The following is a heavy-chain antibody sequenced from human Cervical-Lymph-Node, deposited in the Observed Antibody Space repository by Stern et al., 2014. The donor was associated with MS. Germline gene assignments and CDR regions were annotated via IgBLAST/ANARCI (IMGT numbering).Heavy chain of an antibody. Sequence: VQLVESGGGVVQPGRSLRLSCAASGFTFSSYGMHWVRQATGKGLEWVAVIWYDGSNKYYADSVKGRLTISRDNSKNTLYLQMNSLRAEDTAVYYCARGGGSWGYFDYWGQGTLVTVSS. CDR2: IWYDGSNK. CDR1: GFTFSSYG. J-gene: IGHJ4*02. CDR3: ARGGGSWGYFDY. D-gene: IGHD1-26*01. V-gene: IGHV3-33*01.